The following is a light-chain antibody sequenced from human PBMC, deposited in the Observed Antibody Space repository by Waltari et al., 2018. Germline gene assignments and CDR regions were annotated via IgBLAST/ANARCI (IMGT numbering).Light chain of an antibody. V-gene: IGKV1-5*03. CDR2: KAS. CDR1: QSINIW. J-gene: IGKJ1*01. Sequence: DILMTQSPSTLSAFVGDRINITCRASQSINIWVAWYQQKAGKAPKLLIYKASSLEIGVPSRFTGSGSGTEFTLTVSSLQPDDFATYYCQQYNSFPRTFGQGTKVEVK. CDR3: QQYNSFPRT.